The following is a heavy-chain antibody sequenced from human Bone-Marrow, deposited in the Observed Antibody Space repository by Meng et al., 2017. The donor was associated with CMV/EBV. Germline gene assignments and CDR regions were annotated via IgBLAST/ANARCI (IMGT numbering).Heavy chain of an antibody. CDR1: GYTFTSYA. CDR3: ATSAYDYWHGRYSGIVDYNGMDV. J-gene: IGHJ6*02. D-gene: IGHD1-26*01. CDR2: SNAGNGNT. V-gene: IGHV1-3*02. Sequence: ASVKVSCKASGYTFTSYAMHWVRQAPGQRLEWMGWSNAGNGNTKYSQEFQGRVTITRDTSASTAYMELSSLRSEDMAVYYCATSAYDYWHGRYSGIVDYNGMDVWGPGTTVTVSS.